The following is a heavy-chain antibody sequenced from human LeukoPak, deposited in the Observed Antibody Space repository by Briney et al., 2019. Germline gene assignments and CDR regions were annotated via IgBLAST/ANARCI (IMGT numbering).Heavy chain of an antibody. J-gene: IGHJ4*02. CDR1: GGSFNGYY. D-gene: IGHD3-3*01. Sequence: SETLSLTCAVYGGSFNGYYWSWIRQPPGKGLEWIGEINHSGSTNYNPSLKSRVTISVDTSKNQFSLKLSSVTAADTAVYYCASANDYDFWSSYYWDWGQGTLVTVSS. V-gene: IGHV4-34*01. CDR2: INHSGST. CDR3: ASANDYDFWSSYYWD.